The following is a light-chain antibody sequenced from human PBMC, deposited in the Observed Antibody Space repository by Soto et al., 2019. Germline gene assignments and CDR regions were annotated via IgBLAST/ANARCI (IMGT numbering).Light chain of an antibody. V-gene: IGLV2-14*01. Sequence: QSALTQPASVYGSPRQSITISCTGTSSDVGGYNYVSWYQQHPGKAPKLMIYDVSNRPSGVSNRFSGSKSGNTVSLTISGLQAEDEADYYCSSYTSSSSYVFGTGTKLTVL. J-gene: IGLJ1*01. CDR1: SSDVGGYNY. CDR2: DVS. CDR3: SSYTSSSSYV.